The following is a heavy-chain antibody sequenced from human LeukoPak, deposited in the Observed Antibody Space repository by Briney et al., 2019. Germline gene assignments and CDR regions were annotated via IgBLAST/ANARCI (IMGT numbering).Heavy chain of an antibody. V-gene: IGHV4-30-2*01. D-gene: IGHD1-26*01. CDR3: ARGSGSHDY. J-gene: IGHJ4*02. Sequence: SETLSLTCAVSGGSISSGGYSWSWIRQPPGKGLEWIGYIYHSGSTYYNPSLKSRVTISVDRSKNQFSLKLSSVTAADTAVYYCARGSGSHDYWGQGTLVTVSS. CDR2: IYHSGST. CDR1: GGSISSGGYS.